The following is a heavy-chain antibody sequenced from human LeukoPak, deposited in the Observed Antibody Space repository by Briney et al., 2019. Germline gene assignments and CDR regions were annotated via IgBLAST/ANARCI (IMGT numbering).Heavy chain of an antibody. CDR1: GDSISTGGYF. CDR3: ARMDYYGSGTYHSWFDP. J-gene: IGHJ5*02. Sequence: SQTLSLTCTVSGDSISTGGYFWSWIRQPAGKGLEWIARIYAGGKTNYNPSLRSRVTISVDTSRNQFSLKLNSATAADTAVYYCARMDYYGSGTYHSWFDPWGQGTLVTVSS. CDR2: IYAGGKT. V-gene: IGHV4-61*02. D-gene: IGHD3-10*01.